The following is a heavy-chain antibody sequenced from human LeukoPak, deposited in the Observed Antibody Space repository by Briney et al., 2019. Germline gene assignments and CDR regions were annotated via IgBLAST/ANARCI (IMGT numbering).Heavy chain of an antibody. CDR3: PRKHDFAI. V-gene: IGHV4-59*01. Sequence: SETLSLTCTVSGGSISSDHWNWIRQPPGKGLEWMGCIYYIGSTYYNPSLKSRVTIAGDMSKSQFSLRLTTVTAAATAVYYCPRKHDFAIWGEGTLVTVSS. J-gene: IGHJ3*02. D-gene: IGHD2-21*01. CDR1: GGSISSDH. CDR2: IYYIGST.